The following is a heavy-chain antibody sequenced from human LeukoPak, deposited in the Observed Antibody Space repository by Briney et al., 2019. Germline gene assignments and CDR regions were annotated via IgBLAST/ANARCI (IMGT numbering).Heavy chain of an antibody. V-gene: IGHV3-48*01. Sequence: GGSLRLSCAASGFTFSSYSMNWVRQAPGKGLEWVSYISSSSSTIHYADSVKGRFTISRDNAKNSVYLQMNSLRAEDTAVYYCAREHSSWYVSWFDPWGQGTLVTVSS. CDR1: GFTFSSYS. CDR3: AREHSSWYVSWFDP. D-gene: IGHD6-13*01. J-gene: IGHJ5*02. CDR2: ISSSSSTI.